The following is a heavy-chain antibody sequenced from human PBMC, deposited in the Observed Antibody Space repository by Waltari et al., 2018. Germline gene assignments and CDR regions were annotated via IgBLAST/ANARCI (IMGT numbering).Heavy chain of an antibody. Sequence: QVQLQQWGAGLLKPSETLSLTCAVYGGSFSGYYWSWIRQPPGKGLEWIGEINQSGSTNHNPSLKRRVTISVDTSKNQFSLKLSSVTAADTAVYYCARIAAAVAYYYYGMDVWGQGTTVTVSS. D-gene: IGHD6-13*01. CDR2: INQSGST. CDR1: GGSFSGYY. V-gene: IGHV4-34*01. J-gene: IGHJ6*02. CDR3: ARIAAAVAYYYYGMDV.